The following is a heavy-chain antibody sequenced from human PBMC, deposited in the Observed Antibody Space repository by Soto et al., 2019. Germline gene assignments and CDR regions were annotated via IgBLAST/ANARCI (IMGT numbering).Heavy chain of an antibody. CDR3: ARTPNHFIVALGESNHYYGLDV. D-gene: IGHD2-21*01. V-gene: IGHV1-69*13. Sequence: SVKVSCKASQRTFTSYGLSWVRQAPGQGLEWLGTIIPMFGTANYAQRFQGRVTITADEFTSTAYMELSSLTSEDTAVYFCARTPNHFIVALGESNHYYGLDVWGQGTTVTVSS. CDR2: IIPMFGTA. CDR1: QRTFTSYG. J-gene: IGHJ6*02.